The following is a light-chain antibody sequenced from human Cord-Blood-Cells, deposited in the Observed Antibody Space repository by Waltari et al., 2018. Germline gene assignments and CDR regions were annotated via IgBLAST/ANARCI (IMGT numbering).Light chain of an antibody. V-gene: IGKV1-39*01. CDR2: AAS. Sequence: DIQMTQSPSSLSASVGDRVTITCRASQSISSYLNWYQQKPGKAPKLLFYAASSLQSGVPSRFSGSGSGTDFTLTISSLQPEDFATYYCQQGYSTPTFGQGTKVEIK. CDR3: QQGYSTPT. CDR1: QSISSY. J-gene: IGKJ1*01.